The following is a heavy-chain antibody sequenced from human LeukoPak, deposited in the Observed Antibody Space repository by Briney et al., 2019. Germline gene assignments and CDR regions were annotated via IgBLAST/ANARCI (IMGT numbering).Heavy chain of an antibody. CDR3: ARSFARDSDILTGYYIGDY. J-gene: IGHJ4*02. V-gene: IGHV1-69*13. Sequence: SVKVSCKASGGTFSSYAISWVRQVPGQGLEWMGGIIPIFGTANYAQKFQGRVTITADESTSTAYMELSSLRSEDTAVYYCARSFARDSDILTGYYIGDYWGQGTLVTVSS. CDR1: GGTFSSYA. D-gene: IGHD3-9*01. CDR2: IIPIFGTA.